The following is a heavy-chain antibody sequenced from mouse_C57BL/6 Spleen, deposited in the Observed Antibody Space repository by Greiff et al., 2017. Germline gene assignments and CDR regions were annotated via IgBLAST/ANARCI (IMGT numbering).Heavy chain of an antibody. CDR2: INPNNGGT. V-gene: IGHV1-26*01. J-gene: IGHJ1*03. CDR1: GYTFTDYY. Sequence: EVQLQQSGPELVKPGASVKISCKASGYTFTDYYMNWVKQSHGKSLEWIGDINPNNGGTSYNQKFKGKATLTVDKSSSTAYMELRSLTSEDSAVYYCARVEDGYWYFDVWGTGTTVTVSS. CDR3: ARVEDGYWYFDV.